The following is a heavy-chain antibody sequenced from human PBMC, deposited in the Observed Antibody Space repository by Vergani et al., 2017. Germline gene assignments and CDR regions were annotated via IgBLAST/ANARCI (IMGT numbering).Heavy chain of an antibody. CDR2: ISGSGGST. Sequence: VQLAESGGGRVQPGRSLRLSCAASGFTFNHYAMNWVRQAPGKGLEWVSGISGSGGSTYYAGSVKGRFTISRDSSKNTLYLQMNSLRAGDTAVYYCAKANPRNSGYDYLYYYHAMDVWGQGTTVTVSS. J-gene: IGHJ6*02. D-gene: IGHD5-12*01. V-gene: IGHV3-23*04. CDR1: GFTFNHYA. CDR3: AKANPRNSGYDYLYYYHAMDV.